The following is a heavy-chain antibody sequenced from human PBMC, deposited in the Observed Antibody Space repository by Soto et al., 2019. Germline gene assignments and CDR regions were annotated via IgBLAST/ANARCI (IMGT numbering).Heavy chain of an antibody. CDR2: INPNSGGT. CDR3: AREGQLVTIYYYYYGMDV. CDR1: GYTFTGYY. Sequence: ASVKVSCKASGYTFTGYYMHWVRQAPGQGLEGMGWINPNSGGTNYAQKFQGRVTMTRDTAISTAYMELSRLRSDDTAVYYCAREGQLVTIYYYYYGMDVWGQGTTGTVSS. D-gene: IGHD6-6*01. J-gene: IGHJ6*02. V-gene: IGHV1-2*02.